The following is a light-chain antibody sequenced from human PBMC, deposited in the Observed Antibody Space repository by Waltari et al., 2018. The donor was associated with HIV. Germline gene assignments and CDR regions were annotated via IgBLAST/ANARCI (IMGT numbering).Light chain of an antibody. V-gene: IGLV2-23*02. CDR2: EVS. CDR3: CSYVGVVNSFVL. J-gene: IGLJ2*01. CDR1: TITL. Sequence: ALPHPAPVSGSPGRPTTIPGTGTTITLFPCSHQHPGKAPKPIIYEVSKRPSGVSDRFSASKSGNTASLTISGLQAEDEADYHCCSYVGVVNSFVLFGGGTKLTVL.